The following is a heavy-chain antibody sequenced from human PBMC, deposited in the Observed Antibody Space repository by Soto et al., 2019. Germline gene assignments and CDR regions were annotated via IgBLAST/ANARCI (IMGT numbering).Heavy chain of an antibody. CDR2: ISGSGGST. V-gene: IGHV3-23*01. CDR1: GFTFSSYA. J-gene: IGHJ2*01. D-gene: IGHD3-10*01. CDR3: AKSRGVMPRNFDL. Sequence: EVQLLESGGGLVQPGGSLRLSCAASGFTFSSYAMSWVRQAPGKGLEWVSAISGSGGSTYYADSVKGRFTISRDNSKNTLYLQMNSLRAEGTAVYYCAKSRGVMPRNFDLWGRGTLVTVSS.